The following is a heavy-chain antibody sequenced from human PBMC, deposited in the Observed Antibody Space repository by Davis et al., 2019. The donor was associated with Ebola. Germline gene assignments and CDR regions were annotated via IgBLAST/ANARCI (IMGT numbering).Heavy chain of an antibody. CDR2: IYYSGST. Sequence: PSETLSLTCTVSGGSISSYYWSWIRQPPGKGLEWIGYIYYSGSTNYNPSLKSRVTISVDTSKNQFSLKLSSVTAADTAVYYCARAVGSGWGAFDIWGQGTMVTVSS. V-gene: IGHV4-59*01. CDR3: ARAVGSGWGAFDI. D-gene: IGHD3-3*01. CDR1: GGSISSYY. J-gene: IGHJ3*02.